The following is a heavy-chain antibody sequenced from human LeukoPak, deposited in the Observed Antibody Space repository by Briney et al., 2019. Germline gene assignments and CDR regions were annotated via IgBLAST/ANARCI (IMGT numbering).Heavy chain of an antibody. CDR1: GFTFSSYA. CDR3: AKTSIAVAGPSDLDY. J-gene: IGHJ4*02. CDR2: ISGSGGST. Sequence: GGSLRLSCAASGFTFSSYAMSWVRQAPGKGLEWVSAISGSGGSTYYADSVKGGFTISRDNSKNTLYLQMNSLRAEDTAVYYCAKTSIAVAGPSDLDYWGQGTLVTVSS. D-gene: IGHD6-19*01. V-gene: IGHV3-23*01.